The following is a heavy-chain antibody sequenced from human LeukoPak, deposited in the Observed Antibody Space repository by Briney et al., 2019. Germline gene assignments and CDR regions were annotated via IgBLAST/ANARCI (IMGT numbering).Heavy chain of an antibody. D-gene: IGHD3-22*01. V-gene: IGHV3-30-3*01. CDR3: ARDRNYYDGGHDL. CDR2: ISYDGTNK. Sequence: GRSLRLSCAASGFTFSSYAMHWVRQAPGKGLEWVAMISYDGTNKYYADSVKGRFTISRDNSQNTLYLQMNSLRAEDTAVYYCARDRNYYDGGHDLWGRGTLVTVSS. CDR1: GFTFSSYA. J-gene: IGHJ2*01.